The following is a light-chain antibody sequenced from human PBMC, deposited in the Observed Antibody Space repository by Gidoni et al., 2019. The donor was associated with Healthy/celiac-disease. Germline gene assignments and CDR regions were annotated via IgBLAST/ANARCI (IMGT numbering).Light chain of an antibody. CDR3: QQYNSYPMYT. J-gene: IGKJ2*01. V-gene: IGKV1-5*01. CDR2: DAS. Sequence: DIQITQSPSTLSASVGDRVTITCRASQRISSWLAWYQQKPGKAPKLLIYDASSLESGVPSRFSGSGSGTEFTLTISSLQPDDFATYYCQQYNSYPMYTFGQGTKLEIK. CDR1: QRISSW.